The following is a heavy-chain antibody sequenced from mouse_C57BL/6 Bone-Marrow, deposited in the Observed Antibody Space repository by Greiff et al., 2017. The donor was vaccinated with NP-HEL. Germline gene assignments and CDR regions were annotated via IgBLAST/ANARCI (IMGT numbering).Heavy chain of an antibody. D-gene: IGHD1-1*01. CDR1: GFTFSDYY. CDR3: AREGSSLFDY. J-gene: IGHJ2*01. CDR2: INYDGSST. Sequence: EVKVVESEGGLVQPGSSMKLSCTASGFTFSDYYMAWVRQVPEKGLEWVANINYDGSSTYYLDSLKSRFIISRDNAKNILYLQMSSLKSEDTATYYCAREGSSLFDYWGQGTTLTVSS. V-gene: IGHV5-16*01.